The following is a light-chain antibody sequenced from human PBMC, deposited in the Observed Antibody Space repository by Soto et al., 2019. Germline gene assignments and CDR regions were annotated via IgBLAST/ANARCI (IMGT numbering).Light chain of an antibody. CDR3: HVWDSDSDHPV. CDR2: NEV. V-gene: IGLV3-21*04. Sequence: SYELTQSPSVSVAPGKTATIPGGGNNIGSKSVHWYQQKPGQAPVLVINNEVDRPSGIPERFSGSNSGNTATLTITRVDAGDEADYYCHVWDSDSDHPVFGGGTKLTVL. J-gene: IGLJ2*01. CDR1: NIGSKS.